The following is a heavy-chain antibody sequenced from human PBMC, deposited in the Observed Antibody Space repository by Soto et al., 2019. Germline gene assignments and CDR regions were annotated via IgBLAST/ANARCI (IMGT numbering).Heavy chain of an antibody. Sequence: EVQLLESGGGLVQPGGSLRLSCAASGFTFSSYAMSWVRQAPGKGLEWVSAISGSGGSTYYADSVKDRFTISRDNSKNTLYLQMNSLRAEDTAVYYCAKGMFGGEFSSSAPTDYWGQGTLVTVSS. CDR1: GFTFSSYA. CDR2: ISGSGGST. D-gene: IGHD3-10*02. V-gene: IGHV3-23*01. J-gene: IGHJ4*02. CDR3: AKGMFGGEFSSSAPTDY.